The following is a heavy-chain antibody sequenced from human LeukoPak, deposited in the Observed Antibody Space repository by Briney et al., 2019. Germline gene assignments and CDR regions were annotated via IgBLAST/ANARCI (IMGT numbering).Heavy chain of an antibody. CDR2: INDDSSDI. Sequence: VGSLRLSCAASGFTFCLYAMNWVRQAPGKGLEWVSYINDDSSDIHYAGSVRGRFTISRDDARKTLYLQLSSLRVEATAVYYWTTDTFQPGLIDSWGQGTLVTVSS. CDR1: GFTFCLYA. D-gene: IGHD2-2*01. J-gene: IGHJ4*02. CDR3: TTDTFQPGLIDS. V-gene: IGHV3-21*05.